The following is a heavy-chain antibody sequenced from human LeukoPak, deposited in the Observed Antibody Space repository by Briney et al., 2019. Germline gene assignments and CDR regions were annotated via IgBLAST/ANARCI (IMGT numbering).Heavy chain of an antibody. V-gene: IGHV3-53*01. CDR3: ARCDSSRWNGIDY. J-gene: IGHJ4*02. CDR1: GLTVRSNY. D-gene: IGHD6-13*01. Sequence: GGSLRLSCAASGLTVRSNYMGWVRQAPGKGLEWVSVIHSGGNTYYADSVKGRFIISRDNSRNTMDLQMNSLRAEDTAVYYCARCDSSRWNGIDYWGQGTLVTVSS. CDR2: IHSGGNT.